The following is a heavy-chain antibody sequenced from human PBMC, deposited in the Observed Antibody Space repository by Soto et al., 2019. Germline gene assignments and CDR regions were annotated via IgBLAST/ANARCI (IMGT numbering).Heavy chain of an antibody. D-gene: IGHD1-26*01. CDR3: ARGWETVGATTPFAY. Sequence: SVKVSCKASGGIFSSHAISWVRQAPGQGLEWMGGIIPTFGTANYVQKFQGRVTISADRSTSTAHMEVRSLRSEDTAVYYCARGWETVGATTPFAYWGQGTLVTVSS. CDR2: IIPTFGTA. J-gene: IGHJ4*02. V-gene: IGHV1-69*06. CDR1: GGIFSSHA.